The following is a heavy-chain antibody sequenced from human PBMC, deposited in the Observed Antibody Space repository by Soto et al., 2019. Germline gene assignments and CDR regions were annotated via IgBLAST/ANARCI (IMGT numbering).Heavy chain of an antibody. Sequence: GASVKVSCKASGYTFTSYYMHWVRQAPGQGLEWMGIINPSGGSTSYAQKFQGRVTMTRDTSTSTVYMELSSLRSEDTAVYYCARDHPLQAVAGPICGYFDYWGQGTLVTVSS. V-gene: IGHV1-46*01. CDR2: INPSGGST. D-gene: IGHD6-19*01. CDR3: ARDHPLQAVAGPICGYFDY. CDR1: GYTFTSYY. J-gene: IGHJ4*02.